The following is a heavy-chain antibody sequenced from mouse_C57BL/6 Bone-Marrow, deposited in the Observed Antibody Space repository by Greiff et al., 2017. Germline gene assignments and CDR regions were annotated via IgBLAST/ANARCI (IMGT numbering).Heavy chain of an antibody. V-gene: IGHV1-50*01. J-gene: IGHJ2*01. CDR1: GYTFTSYW. Sequence: YLFNPCSSFKLSCKSSGYTFTSYWMQWVKQRPGQGLEWIGEIDPSDSYTNYNQKFKGKATLTVDTSSSTAYMQLSSLTSEDSAVYYCARHYLDYWGQGTTLTVSS. CDR3: ARHYLDY. CDR2: IDPSDSYT.